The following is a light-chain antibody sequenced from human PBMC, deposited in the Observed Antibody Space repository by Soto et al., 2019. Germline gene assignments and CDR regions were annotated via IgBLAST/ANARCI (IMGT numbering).Light chain of an antibody. CDR3: QQRSNWPLT. CDR2: DAS. Sequence: EVVLTQSPVTLTLSPGERATLSCRASQSISSYLAWYQQKPGQAPRLLIYDASNRATGIPARFSGGGSGTDFTLTISCLEPEDFAVYYCQQRSNWPLTFGGGTKVEIK. CDR1: QSISSY. V-gene: IGKV3-11*01. J-gene: IGKJ4*01.